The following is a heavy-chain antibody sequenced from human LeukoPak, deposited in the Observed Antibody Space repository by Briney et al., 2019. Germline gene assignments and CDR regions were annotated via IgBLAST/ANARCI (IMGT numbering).Heavy chain of an antibody. D-gene: IGHD2-15*01. CDR2: ISSSGSTI. CDR3: ARDCGGGSCYGPYDAFDI. CDR1: GFTFSSYW. V-gene: IGHV3-48*04. J-gene: IGHJ3*02. Sequence: GGSLRLSCAASGFTFSSYWMHWARQAPGKGLEWVSYISSSGSTIYYADSVKGRFTISRDNAKNSLYLQMNSLRAEDTAVYYCARDCGGGSCYGPYDAFDIWGQGTMVTVSS.